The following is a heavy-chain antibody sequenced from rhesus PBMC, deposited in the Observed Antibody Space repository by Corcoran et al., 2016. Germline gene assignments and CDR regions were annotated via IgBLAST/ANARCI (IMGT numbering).Heavy chain of an antibody. D-gene: IGHD6-25*01. CDR3: TPAAFDY. V-gene: IGHV3S26*01. Sequence: DVQLVESGGGWVKPGGSLRLSCVAWGVTFSSYVMHWGRQAPGKGPEWVSVFSESGGTIYYAVSVQCRFTISTYNAKNSLVLQINSLRAEDTAVYYCTPAAFDYWGQGVLVTVSS. CDR1: GVTFSSYV. J-gene: IGHJ4*01. CDR2: FSESGGTI.